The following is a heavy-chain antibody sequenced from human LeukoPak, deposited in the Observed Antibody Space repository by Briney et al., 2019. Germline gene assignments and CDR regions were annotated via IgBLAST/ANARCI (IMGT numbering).Heavy chain of an antibody. J-gene: IGHJ4*02. CDR1: GFTFSSYS. Sequence: GGSLRLSCAASGFTFSSYSMNWVRQVPGKGLEWVSSISSSSSYIYYADSVKGRFTISRDNAKNSQYLQMNSLRAEDTAVFYCARDQYDTWSRRGNFDSWGQGTLVIVSS. V-gene: IGHV3-21*04. D-gene: IGHD3-3*01. CDR2: ISSSSSYI. CDR3: ARDQYDTWSRRGNFDS.